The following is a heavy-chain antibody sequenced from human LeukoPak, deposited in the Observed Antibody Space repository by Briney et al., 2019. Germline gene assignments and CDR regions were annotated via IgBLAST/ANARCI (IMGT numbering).Heavy chain of an antibody. V-gene: IGHV3-48*02. CDR3: ARDHNWAFDY. CDR2: FSSTTSAI. CDR1: GXTFSSYS. Sequence: PGGSLRLSCAASGXTFSSYSVNWVRQAPGKGLEWLSYFSSTTSAIYYADSVKGRFTISRDNAKNSLYLQMNSLRDEDTAVYYCARDHNWAFDYWGQGTLVTVSS. D-gene: IGHD1-20*01. J-gene: IGHJ4*02.